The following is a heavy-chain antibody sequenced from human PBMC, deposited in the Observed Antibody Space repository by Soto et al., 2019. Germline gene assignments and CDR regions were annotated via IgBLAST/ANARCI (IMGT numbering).Heavy chain of an antibody. J-gene: IGHJ6*02. D-gene: IGHD7-27*01. CDR2: ISSSSSYI. Sequence: PGGSLRLSCAASGFTFSSYSMNWVRQAPGKGLEWVSSISSSSSYIYYADSVKGRFTISRDNAKNSLYLQMNSLRAEDTAVYYCASGLKGTTGDLRYYYGMDVWGQGTTVTVSS. V-gene: IGHV3-21*01. CDR3: ASGLKGTTGDLRYYYGMDV. CDR1: GFTFSSYS.